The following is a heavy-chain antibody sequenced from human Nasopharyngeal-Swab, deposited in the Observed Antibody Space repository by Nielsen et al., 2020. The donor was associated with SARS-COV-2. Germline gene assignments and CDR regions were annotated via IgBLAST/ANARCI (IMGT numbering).Heavy chain of an antibody. V-gene: IGHV3-64D*08. CDR1: GFTFSIYA. Sequence: GESLKISCSASGFTFSIYAMHWVRQAPGKGLEYVSTINDYEDRLYYADSVKGRFTISRDNSKNTLYLQMSSLRDGDTAVYWCVKDLRGKYAFEIWGQGTMVTVSS. J-gene: IGHJ3*02. CDR3: VKDLRGKYAFEI. D-gene: IGHD3-16*01. CDR2: INDYEDRL.